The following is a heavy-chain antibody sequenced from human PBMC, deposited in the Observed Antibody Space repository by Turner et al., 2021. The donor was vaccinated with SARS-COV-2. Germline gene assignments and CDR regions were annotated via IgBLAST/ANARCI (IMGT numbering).Heavy chain of an antibody. D-gene: IGHD5-18*01. Sequence: QLQLQESGPGLVKPSKTLSLTCTVSGGSISSSSYYWGWIRQPPGKGLEWIGNIYYSGSAYYNPSLKSRVTISVDPSKNQFSLKLTSVTAADTAVYYCARLMDTAMDYYGTDVWGQGTTVTVSS. J-gene: IGHJ6*02. CDR1: GGSISSSSYY. CDR3: ARLMDTAMDYYGTDV. CDR2: IYYSGSA. V-gene: IGHV4-39*01.